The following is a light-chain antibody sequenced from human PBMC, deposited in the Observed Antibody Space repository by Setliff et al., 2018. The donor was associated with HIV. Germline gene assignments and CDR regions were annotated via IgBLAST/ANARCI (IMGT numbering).Light chain of an antibody. CDR2: EVN. CDR1: RSDIGTYDL. J-gene: IGLJ1*01. Sequence: QSVLTQPASVSGPPGQSGTISCTGTRSDIGTYDLVSWYRQYPGKAPKLIIYEVNRRPAGVSDRLSGSKSGNTASLTISGLRAEDEATYYCCSYTSSTTYVFGTGTKV. CDR3: CSYTSSTTYV. V-gene: IGLV2-23*02.